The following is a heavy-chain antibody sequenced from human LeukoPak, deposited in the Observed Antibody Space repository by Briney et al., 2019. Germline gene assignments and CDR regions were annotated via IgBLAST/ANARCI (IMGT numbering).Heavy chain of an antibody. CDR1: GYSFTTYW. D-gene: IGHD2-21*02. J-gene: IGHJ3*02. CDR3: ARWVTADRGKKDAFDI. Sequence: KLGESLQISCKGSGYSFTTYWIGWVRQLPGKGLEWMGIIYPGDSDTRYSPSSQGLVHISADKSISTAYLQWSSLKASDTAIYHCARWVTADRGKKDAFDIWGQGTMFTASS. V-gene: IGHV5-51*03. CDR2: IYPGDSDT.